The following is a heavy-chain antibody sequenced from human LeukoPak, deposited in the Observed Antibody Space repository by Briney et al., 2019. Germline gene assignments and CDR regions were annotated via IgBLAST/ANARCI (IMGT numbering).Heavy chain of an antibody. Sequence: ASVKVSCKASGYTFTGYYMHWVRQAPGQGLEWKGWINPNSGGTNYAQKFQGRVTMTRDTSISTAYMELSRLRSDDTAVYYCARDIVVVPAARGAFDIWGQGTMVTVSS. CDR1: GYTFTGYY. V-gene: IGHV1-2*02. CDR3: ARDIVVVPAARGAFDI. D-gene: IGHD2-2*01. J-gene: IGHJ3*02. CDR2: INPNSGGT.